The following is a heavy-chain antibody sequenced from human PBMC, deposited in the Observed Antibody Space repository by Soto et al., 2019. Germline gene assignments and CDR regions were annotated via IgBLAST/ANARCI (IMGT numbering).Heavy chain of an antibody. Sequence: SVKVSCKASGGTFSSYAISWVRQAPGQGLEWMGGIIPIFGTANYAQKFQGRVTITADESTSTAYMELSSLRSEDTAVYYCARAGRLETATISPYYYGMDVWGQGTKVTVSS. CDR1: GGTFSSYA. V-gene: IGHV1-69*13. J-gene: IGHJ6*02. D-gene: IGHD5-12*01. CDR3: ARAGRLETATISPYYYGMDV. CDR2: IIPIFGTA.